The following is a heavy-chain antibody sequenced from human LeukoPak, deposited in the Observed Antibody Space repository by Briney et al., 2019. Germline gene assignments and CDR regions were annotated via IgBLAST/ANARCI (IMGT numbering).Heavy chain of an antibody. CDR3: ARVYGSGSYYPYRMDV. Sequence: GGSLRLSCAASGFTFSSYWMSWVRRAPGKGLEWVANIKQDGSEKYYVDSVKGRCTISRDNAKKSLYLQMNSLRAEDTAVYYCARVYGSGSYYPYRMDVWGPGTTVTVSS. CDR2: IKQDGSEK. CDR1: GFTFSSYW. V-gene: IGHV3-7*04. J-gene: IGHJ6*02. D-gene: IGHD3-10*01.